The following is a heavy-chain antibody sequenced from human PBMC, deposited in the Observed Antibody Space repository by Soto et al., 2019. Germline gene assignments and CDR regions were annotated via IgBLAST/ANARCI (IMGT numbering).Heavy chain of an antibody. CDR2: IYYSGST. CDR1: GGSISSGGYY. J-gene: IGHJ4*02. V-gene: IGHV4-31*03. D-gene: IGHD4-17*01. CDR3: ARDHYGDYVFGY. Sequence: SETLSLTCTVSGGSISSGGYYWSWIRQHPGKGLEWIGYIYYSGSTYYNPSLKSRVTISVDTSKNQFSLKLSSVTAADTAVYYCARDHYGDYVFGYWGQGTLVTVSS.